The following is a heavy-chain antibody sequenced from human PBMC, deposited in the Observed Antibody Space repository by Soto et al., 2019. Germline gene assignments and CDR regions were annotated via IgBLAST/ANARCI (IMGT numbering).Heavy chain of an antibody. CDR3: VKSHYYASGSYYSLGY. D-gene: IGHD3-10*01. CDR1: GYTFTSYG. J-gene: IGHJ4*02. CDR2: ISAYNGNT. Sequence: ASVKVSCKASGYTFTSYGLNWVRQAPGQGLEWMGWISAYNGNTNYAQKFQGRVTMTTDNSKNTLYLQMNSLRADDTAVYHCVKSHYYASGSYYSLGYWGQGTQVTVSS. V-gene: IGHV1-18*01.